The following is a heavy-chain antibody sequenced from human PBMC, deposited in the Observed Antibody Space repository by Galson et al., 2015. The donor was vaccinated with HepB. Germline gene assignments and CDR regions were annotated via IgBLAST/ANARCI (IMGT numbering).Heavy chain of an antibody. CDR3: TRHMVTSPFDY. Sequence: QSGAEVKKPGESLRISCKGSEYSFTTQWISWVRQTPGKGLEWMGRIDPSDSCTSYRPSFQGHVTISVDKSISTAYLRWSSLKASDTAMYYCTRHMVTSPFDYWGQGTLVTVSS. CDR1: EYSFTTQW. D-gene: IGHD2-21*02. J-gene: IGHJ4*02. CDR2: IDPSDSCT. V-gene: IGHV5-10-1*01.